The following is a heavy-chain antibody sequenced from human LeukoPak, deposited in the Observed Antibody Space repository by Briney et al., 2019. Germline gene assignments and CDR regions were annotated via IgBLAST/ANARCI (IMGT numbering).Heavy chain of an antibody. CDR3: TRRLDD. J-gene: IGHJ4*02. CDR2: INHDNTEN. V-gene: IGHV3-7*01. CDR1: GFTFSGYP. D-gene: IGHD3-16*01. Sequence: PGGSLRLSCAASGFTFSGYPIHWVRQAPGEGLEWVANINHDNTENNYLDSVKGRFTISRDNAQNSLYLQLNGLRVEDTAVYYCTRRLDDWGQGTLVTVSS.